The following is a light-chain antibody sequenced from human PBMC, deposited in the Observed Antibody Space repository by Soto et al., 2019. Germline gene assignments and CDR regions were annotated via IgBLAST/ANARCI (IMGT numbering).Light chain of an antibody. CDR2: GTT. V-gene: IGKV3-20*01. Sequence: EFLLTQSPGPLFLSPGERPTLSRRASRSVTRSYLAWYQQKPGQAPRLLIYGTTSRATGTPDRFSGSGSGTDFTLTINRLEPEDFAVYYCQQYASSPPSITVGQGTRLDIK. J-gene: IGKJ5*01. CDR3: QQYASSPPSIT. CDR1: RSVTRSY.